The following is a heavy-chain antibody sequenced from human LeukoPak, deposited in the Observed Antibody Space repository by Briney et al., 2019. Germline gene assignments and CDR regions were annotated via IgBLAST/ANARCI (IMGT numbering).Heavy chain of an antibody. CDR3: ARSVGTTSVVNDY. CDR1: GFTFSSYG. CDR2: IRYDGNNK. V-gene: IGHV3-30*02. J-gene: IGHJ4*02. Sequence: GGSLRLSCAASGFTFSSYGLHWVRQAPGRGLEWVAFIRYDGNNKYYADSVKGRFTISRDNSKNTLYLQMNSLRTEDTAVYYCARSVGTTSVVNDYWGQGTLVTVSS. D-gene: IGHD1-26*01.